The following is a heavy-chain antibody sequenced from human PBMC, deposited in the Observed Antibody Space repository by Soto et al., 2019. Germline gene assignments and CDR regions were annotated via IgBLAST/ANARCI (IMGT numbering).Heavy chain of an antibody. Sequence: SVKVSCKASGGTFSSYAISWVRQAPGQGLEWMGGIIPIFGTANYAQKFQGRVTITADASTSTAYMELSSLRSEDTAVYYCARGERAYCGGDCYSPYGMDVWGQGTKVTVSS. V-gene: IGHV1-69*13. CDR1: GGTFSSYA. CDR3: ARGERAYCGGDCYSPYGMDV. CDR2: IIPIFGTA. D-gene: IGHD2-21*02. J-gene: IGHJ6*02.